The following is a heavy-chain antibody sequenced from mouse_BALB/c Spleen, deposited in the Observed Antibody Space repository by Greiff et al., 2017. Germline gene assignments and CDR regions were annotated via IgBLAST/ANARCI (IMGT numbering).Heavy chain of an antibody. Sequence: EVKLVESGGGLVQPGGSLRLSCATSGFTFTDYYMSWVRQPPGKALEWLGFIRNKANGYTTEYSASVKGRFTISRDNSQSILYLQMNTLRAEDSATYYCARDRRSLAYWGQGTLVTVSA. J-gene: IGHJ3*01. CDR1: GFTFTDYY. V-gene: IGHV7-3*02. CDR3: ARDRRSLAY. CDR2: IRNKANGYTT.